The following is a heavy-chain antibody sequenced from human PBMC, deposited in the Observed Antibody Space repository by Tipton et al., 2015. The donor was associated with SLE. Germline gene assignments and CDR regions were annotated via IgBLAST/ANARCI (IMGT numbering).Heavy chain of an antibody. CDR3: AKDQVGDFYYGVDV. D-gene: IGHD2-15*01. Sequence: SLRLSCAASGFTFSSYGMHWVRQAPGKGLEWVAFIRYDGSNKYYADSVKGRFTISRDNSKNTLYLQMNSLRAEDTAVYYCAKDQVGDFYYGVDVWGQGTTVTVSS. CDR1: GFTFSSYG. CDR2: IRYDGSNK. V-gene: IGHV3-30*02. J-gene: IGHJ6*02.